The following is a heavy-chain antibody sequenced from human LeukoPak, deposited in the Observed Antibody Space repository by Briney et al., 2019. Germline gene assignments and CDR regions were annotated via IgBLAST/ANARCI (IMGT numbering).Heavy chain of an antibody. J-gene: IGHJ5*02. Sequence: SETLSLTCTVSGGSISSGSYYWRWIRQPAGKGLEWIGRIYTSGSTNYNPSLKSRVTISVDTSKNQFSLKLSSVTAADPAVYYCARDAGVTTVYGWFDPWGQGTLVTVSS. D-gene: IGHD4-11*01. V-gene: IGHV4-61*02. CDR3: ARDAGVTTVYGWFDP. CDR1: GGSISSGSYY. CDR2: IYTSGST.